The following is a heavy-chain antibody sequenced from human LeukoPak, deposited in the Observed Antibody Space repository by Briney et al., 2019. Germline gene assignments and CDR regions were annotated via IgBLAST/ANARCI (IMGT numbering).Heavy chain of an antibody. Sequence: GGSLRLSCAASRFTFSDYYMSWIRQAPGKGLEWVSYISSSGSTIYYADSVKGRFTISRDNAKNSLYLQMNSLRAEDTAVYYCARDTFYYDSSGYDYWGQGTLVTVSS. D-gene: IGHD3-22*01. CDR1: RFTFSDYY. V-gene: IGHV3-11*01. J-gene: IGHJ4*02. CDR3: ARDTFYYDSSGYDY. CDR2: ISSSGSTI.